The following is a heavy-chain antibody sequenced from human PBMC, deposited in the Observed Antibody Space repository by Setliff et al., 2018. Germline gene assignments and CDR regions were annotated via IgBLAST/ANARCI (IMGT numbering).Heavy chain of an antibody. CDR2: INPIFGTA. V-gene: IGHV1-69*13. CDR1: GYTFTGYY. D-gene: IGHD3-3*01. CDR3: ASSRDYNFWSGYYSPLDY. J-gene: IGHJ4*02. Sequence: SVKVSCKASGYTFTGYYMYWVRQAPGQGLEWMGRINPIFGTANYAQKFQGRVTITADESTSTAYMELSSLRSEDTAVYYCASSRDYNFWSGYYSPLDYWGQGTLVTVSS.